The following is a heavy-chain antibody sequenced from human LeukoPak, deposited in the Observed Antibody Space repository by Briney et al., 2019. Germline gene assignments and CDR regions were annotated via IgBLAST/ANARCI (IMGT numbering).Heavy chain of an antibody. V-gene: IGHV3-30-3*01. CDR2: ISYDGSNK. CDR3: AREANYDGSGYYSRDHYFDY. CDR1: GVTFRSYA. J-gene: IGHJ4*02. D-gene: IGHD3-22*01. Sequence: PGSSLRLSHAASGVTFRSYAMHWVRQAPGKGLEWVAVISYDGSNKYYADSVKGRFTISRDNSKNTLYLQMNSLRAEDTAVYFCAREANYDGSGYYSRDHYFDYWGQGTLVTVSS.